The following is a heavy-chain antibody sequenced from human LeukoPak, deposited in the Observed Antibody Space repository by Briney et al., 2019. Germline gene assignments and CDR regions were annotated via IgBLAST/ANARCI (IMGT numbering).Heavy chain of an antibody. V-gene: IGHV3-23*01. CDR1: GFTFSSYA. CDR3: VRDHEWAFDY. CDR2: ISGSGGST. Sequence: GRSLRLSCAASGFTFSSYAMSWVRQAPGKGLEWVSAISGSGGSTYYADSVKGRFTISRDNAKNSLYLQMNSLRAEDTAVYFCVRDHEWAFDYWGQGTLVTVSS. J-gene: IGHJ4*02. D-gene: IGHD1-26*01.